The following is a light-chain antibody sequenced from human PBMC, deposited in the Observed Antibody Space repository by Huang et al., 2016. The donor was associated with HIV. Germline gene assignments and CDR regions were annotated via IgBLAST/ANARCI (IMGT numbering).Light chain of an antibody. CDR3: MQGTHWPPIT. CDR1: QSLVHSDGNTY. J-gene: IGKJ5*01. CDR2: KVS. Sequence: DVVMTQSPLSLPVTLGQPASISCRSSQSLVHSDGNTYLHWFQQRPGQSPRRLIEKVSNRDSVVPDRFSGSGSGTDFTLKISRVEAEDVGVYYCMQGTHWPPITFGQGTRLEIK. V-gene: IGKV2-30*02.